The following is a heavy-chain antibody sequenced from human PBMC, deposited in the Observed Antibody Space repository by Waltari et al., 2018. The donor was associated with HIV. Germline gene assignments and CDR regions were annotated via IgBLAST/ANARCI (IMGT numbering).Heavy chain of an antibody. V-gene: IGHV4-38-2*02. Sequence: QLQLQESGPGLVKPSETLSLPCSVSGYSISSGYSGGWIRQSPGKGLEWIGSIFHSGSTYYNPSLKSRVTLSVDTSKNQFSLNLSSVTAADAAMYYCARGRSHAWVGEMKAVFDIWGPGTMVTVSS. CDR3: ARGRSHAWVGEMKAVFDI. CDR1: GYSISSGYS. CDR2: IFHSGST. J-gene: IGHJ3*02. D-gene: IGHD3-16*02.